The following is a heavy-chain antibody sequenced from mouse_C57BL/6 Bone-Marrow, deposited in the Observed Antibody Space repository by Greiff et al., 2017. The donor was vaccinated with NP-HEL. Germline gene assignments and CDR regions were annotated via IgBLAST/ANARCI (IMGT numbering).Heavy chain of an antibody. J-gene: IGHJ4*01. Sequence: QVQLKQPGAELVRPGSSVKLSCKASGYTFTSYWMDWVKQRPGQGLEWIGNIYPSDSETHYNQKFKDKATLTVDKSSSTAYMQLSSLTSEDSAVYYCARGGYGSRGYAMDYWGQGTSVTVSS. CDR2: IYPSDSET. D-gene: IGHD1-1*01. V-gene: IGHV1-61*01. CDR3: ARGGYGSRGYAMDY. CDR1: GYTFTSYW.